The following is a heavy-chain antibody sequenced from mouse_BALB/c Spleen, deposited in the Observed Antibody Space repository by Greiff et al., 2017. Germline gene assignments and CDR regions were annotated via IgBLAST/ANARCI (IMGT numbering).Heavy chain of an antibody. J-gene: IGHJ2*01. CDR3: VRDRGGPFDY. Sequence: VMLVESGPGLVAPSQSLSITCTVSGFSLTSYDISWIRQPPGKGLEWLGVIWTGGGTNYNSAFMSRLSISKDNSKSQVFLKMNSLQTDDTAIYYCVRDRGGPFDYWGQGTTLTVSS. D-gene: IGHD1-1*02. CDR2: IWTGGGT. V-gene: IGHV2-9-2*01. CDR1: GFSLTSYD.